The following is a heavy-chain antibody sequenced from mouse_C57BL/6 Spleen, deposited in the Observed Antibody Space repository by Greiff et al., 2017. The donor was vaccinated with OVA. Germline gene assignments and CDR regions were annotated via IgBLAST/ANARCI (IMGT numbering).Heavy chain of an antibody. D-gene: IGHD2-5*01. V-gene: IGHV14-1*01. CDR3: TTAYYSNHGDY. J-gene: IGHJ4*01. CDR2: IDPEDGDT. Sequence: VHVKQSGAELVRPGASVKLSCTASGFNIKDYYMHWVKQRPEQGLEWIGRIDPEDGDTEYAPKFQGKATMTADTSSNTAYLQLSSLTSEDTAVYYCTTAYYSNHGDYWGQGTSVTVSS. CDR1: GFNIKDYY.